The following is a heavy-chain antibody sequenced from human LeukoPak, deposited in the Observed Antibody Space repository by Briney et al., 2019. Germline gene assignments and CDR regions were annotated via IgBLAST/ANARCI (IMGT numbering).Heavy chain of an antibody. D-gene: IGHD3-16*01. CDR3: ASMGGH. Sequence: GGSLRLSCAASGFSFNNYAMNWVRQAPGKGLEWVSYISSRRSTIEYADSVKGRFTISRDNDKNSLYLQMNSLRVEDTAVYYCASMGGHWGQGTLVTVSS. CDR1: GFSFNNYA. J-gene: IGHJ4*02. CDR2: ISSRRSTI. V-gene: IGHV3-48*01.